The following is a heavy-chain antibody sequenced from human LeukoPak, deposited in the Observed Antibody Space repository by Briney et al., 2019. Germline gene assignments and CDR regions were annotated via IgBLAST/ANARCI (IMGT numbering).Heavy chain of an antibody. V-gene: IGHV4-59*08. CDR2: IYYSGST. Sequence: SETLSLTCTVSGGSISSYYWSWIRQPPGKGLEWIGYIYYSGSTNYNPSLKSRVTISVDTSKNQFSLKLSSVTAADTAVYYCARHAYYYDRSGSYEAFDIWGQGTMVTASS. CDR1: GGSISSYY. D-gene: IGHD3-22*01. J-gene: IGHJ3*02. CDR3: ARHAYYYDRSGSYEAFDI.